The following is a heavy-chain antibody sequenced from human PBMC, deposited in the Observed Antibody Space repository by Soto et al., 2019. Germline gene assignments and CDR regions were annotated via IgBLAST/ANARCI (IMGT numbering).Heavy chain of an antibody. Sequence: SETLSLTCTVSGGSISSYYWSWIRQPAGKGLEWIGRIYTSGSTNYNPSLKSRVTMSVDTSKDQFSLKLSSVTAADTAVYYCARDPRYYDSSGSHNWFDPWGQGTLVTVSS. CDR2: IYTSGST. CDR3: ARDPRYYDSSGSHNWFDP. D-gene: IGHD3-22*01. CDR1: GGSISSYY. J-gene: IGHJ5*02. V-gene: IGHV4-4*07.